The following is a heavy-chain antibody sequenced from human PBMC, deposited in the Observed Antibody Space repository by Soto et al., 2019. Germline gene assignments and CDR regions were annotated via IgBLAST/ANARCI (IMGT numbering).Heavy chain of an antibody. Sequence: QVQLVQSGAELKKPGASVKVSCKASGYTFSNYDMNWVRQATGQGPEWIGWVNHNNGDTGYAQKFQGRITLTTDISTTTAYMELTSLRSEDTAIYYCAKVSRNGSAIDLDCWGQGTLITITS. D-gene: IGHD3-10*01. V-gene: IGHV1-8*01. CDR2: VNHNNGDT. J-gene: IGHJ4*02. CDR3: AKVSRNGSAIDLDC. CDR1: GYTFSNYD.